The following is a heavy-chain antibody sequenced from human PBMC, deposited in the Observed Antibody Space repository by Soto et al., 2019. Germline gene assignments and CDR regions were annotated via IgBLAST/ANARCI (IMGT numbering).Heavy chain of an antibody. J-gene: IGHJ5*02. V-gene: IGHV4-59*01. CDR2: TYYSGST. CDR3: ARTYCSGGSCYPGGNWFDP. D-gene: IGHD2-15*01. CDR1: GGSISSYY. Sequence: SETLSLTCTVSGGSISSYYWSWIRQPPGKGLEWIGYTYYSGSTNYNPSLKSRVTMSVDTSRNQFSLKLNSVTAADTAVYYCARTYCSGGSCYPGGNWFDPWGQGTLVTVSS.